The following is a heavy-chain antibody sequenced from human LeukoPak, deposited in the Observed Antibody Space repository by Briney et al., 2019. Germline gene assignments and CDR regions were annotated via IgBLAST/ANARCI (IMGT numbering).Heavy chain of an antibody. D-gene: IGHD6-13*01. Sequence: GASVKVSCKASGYTFTGYFMHWVRQAPGQGLEWMGWINPNSGGTNYAQNFQGRVTMTRDTSISTAYMELGRLRSDDTAFYYCARVLGYSSSWMDYWGQGTLVTVYS. CDR3: ARVLGYSSSWMDY. CDR1: GYTFTGYF. J-gene: IGHJ4*02. V-gene: IGHV1-2*02. CDR2: INPNSGGT.